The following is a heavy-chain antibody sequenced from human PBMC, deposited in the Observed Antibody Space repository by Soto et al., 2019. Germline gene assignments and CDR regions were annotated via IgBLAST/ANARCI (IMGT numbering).Heavy chain of an antibody. CDR1: GGSISSGGYS. CDR3: ARYDDYGYYFDS. CDR2: ISQSGST. V-gene: IGHV4-30-2*01. J-gene: IGHJ4*02. D-gene: IGHD4-17*01. Sequence: QLQLQESGSGLVKPSQTLSLTCAVTGGSISSGGYSWTWIRQPPGRGLEWIGYISQSGSTYYNPSRKGRVAIAVDRSKNQVSRKLSSVTAADTAVYYCARYDDYGYYFDSWGQGTLVTVSS.